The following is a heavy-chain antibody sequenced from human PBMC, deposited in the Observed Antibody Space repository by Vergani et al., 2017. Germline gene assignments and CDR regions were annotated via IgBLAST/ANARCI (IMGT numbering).Heavy chain of an antibody. V-gene: IGHV3-11*04. J-gene: IGHJ5*02. Sequence: QVQLVESGGGLVKPGGSLRLSCAASRFDFSDYYMSWIRQAPGKGLEWISYISNSGITINYADSVKGRFIVSRDNAKKSLYLQMNSLRVEDTAVYYCASGSSGFFTLTSPNWFDPWGQGTLVTVS. CDR1: RFDFSDYY. CDR2: ISNSGITI. D-gene: IGHD3-3*01. CDR3: ASGSSGFFTLTSPNWFDP.